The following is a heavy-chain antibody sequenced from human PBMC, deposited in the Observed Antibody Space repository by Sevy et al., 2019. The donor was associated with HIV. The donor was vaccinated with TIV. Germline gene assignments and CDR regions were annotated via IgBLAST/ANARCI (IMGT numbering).Heavy chain of an antibody. CDR1: GYTFTSYA. D-gene: IGHD3-22*01. Sequence: ASVKVSCKASGYTFTSYAMHWVRQAPGQRLEWMGWINAGNGNTKYSQKFQGRVTITRDTSASTAYMELSSLRSEDTAVYYCARGRERYYYDSSGYWGAFYIWGQGTMVTVSS. J-gene: IGHJ3*02. CDR3: ARGRERYYYDSSGYWGAFYI. V-gene: IGHV1-3*01. CDR2: INAGNGNT.